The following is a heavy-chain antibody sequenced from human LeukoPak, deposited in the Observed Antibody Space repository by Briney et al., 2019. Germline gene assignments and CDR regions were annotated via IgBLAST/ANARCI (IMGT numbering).Heavy chain of an antibody. CDR3: AKDSMRYGAYLKVDY. CDR1: GFTFSSYG. V-gene: IGHV3-30*18. D-gene: IGHD4-17*01. CDR2: ISYEGSNK. J-gene: IGHJ4*02. Sequence: GGSLRLSCAASGFTFSSYGMHWVRQAPGKGLEWVAVISYEGSNKYYADSGKGRFTISRDNSKNTLYLQMNSLRAEDTAVYYCAKDSMRYGAYLKVDYWGQGTLVTVSS.